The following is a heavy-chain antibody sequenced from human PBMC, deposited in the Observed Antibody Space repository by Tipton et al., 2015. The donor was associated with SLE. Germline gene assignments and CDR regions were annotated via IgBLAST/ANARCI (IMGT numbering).Heavy chain of an antibody. J-gene: IGHJ4*02. CDR3: AREHRVGATLDY. V-gene: IGHV3-21*01. CDR2: ISSSGTYI. D-gene: IGHD1-26*01. CDR1: GFTFSSYT. Sequence: GSLRLSCAASGFTFSSYTMNWVRQAPGKGLEWVSSISSSGTYIYYGDSVKGRFTISRDNAKNSLSLQMSSLRAEDTAIYYCAREHRVGATLDYWGQGTLVTVSS.